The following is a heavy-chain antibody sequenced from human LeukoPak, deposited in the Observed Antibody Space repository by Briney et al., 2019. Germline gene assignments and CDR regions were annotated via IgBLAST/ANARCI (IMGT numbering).Heavy chain of an antibody. Sequence: PSETLSLTCTVSGGSISSYYWSWIRQPAGKGLEWIGRIYTSGSTNYTPSLKSRVTMSVDTSKNQFSLKLSSVTAADTAVYYCARDLAAMDQYYYYGMDVWGQGTTVTVSS. V-gene: IGHV4-4*07. J-gene: IGHJ6*02. D-gene: IGHD5-18*01. CDR1: GGSISSYY. CDR3: ARDLAAMDQYYYYGMDV. CDR2: IYTSGST.